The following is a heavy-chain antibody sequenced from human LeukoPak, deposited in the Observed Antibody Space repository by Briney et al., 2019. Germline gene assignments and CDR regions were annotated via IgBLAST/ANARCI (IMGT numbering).Heavy chain of an antibody. CDR1: GGSISSGGYY. CDR3: ARDRESEYSSSWRDAFDI. J-gene: IGHJ3*02. Sequence: SETLSLTCTVSGGSISSGGYYWSWIRQHPGKGLEWIGYIYYSGSTYYNPSLKSRVTISVDTSKNQFSLKLSSVTAADTAVYYCARDRESEYSSSWRDAFDIWGRGTMVTVSS. V-gene: IGHV4-31*03. D-gene: IGHD6-13*01. CDR2: IYYSGST.